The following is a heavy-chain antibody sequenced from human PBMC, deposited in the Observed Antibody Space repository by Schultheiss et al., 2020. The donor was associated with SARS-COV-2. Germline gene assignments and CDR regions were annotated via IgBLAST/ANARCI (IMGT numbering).Heavy chain of an antibody. V-gene: IGHV3-33*08. J-gene: IGHJ4*02. CDR2: IWYDGSNK. CDR3: GRSGYYDSSGYPPDY. D-gene: IGHD3-22*01. Sequence: GGSLRLSCAASGFTFSSYSMNWVRQAPSKGLEWVAVIWYDGSNKYYVDSVKGRFIISRDNSRNTLYLQMNSLRAEDTAVYYCGRSGYYDSSGYPPDYWGQGTLVTVSS. CDR1: GFTFSSYS.